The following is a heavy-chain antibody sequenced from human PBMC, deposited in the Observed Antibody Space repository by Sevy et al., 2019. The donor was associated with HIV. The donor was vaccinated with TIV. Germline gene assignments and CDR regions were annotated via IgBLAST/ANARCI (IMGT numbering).Heavy chain of an antibody. Sequence: GGSLRLSCAASGLTFNNAWMTWVRQAPGMGLEWVGRIKSKTDGGTTDYAAPVKSRFTISRDDSKNTLYLQMNSLKTEDTAVRSCTTKHGFWSGYYYFDYWGQGTLVTVSS. CDR2: IKSKTDGGTT. CDR1: GLTFNNAW. CDR3: TTKHGFWSGYYYFDY. V-gene: IGHV3-15*01. D-gene: IGHD3-3*01. J-gene: IGHJ4*02.